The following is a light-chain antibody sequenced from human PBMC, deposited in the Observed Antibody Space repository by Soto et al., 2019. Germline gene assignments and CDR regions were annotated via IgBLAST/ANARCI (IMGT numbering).Light chain of an antibody. Sequence: ELVLTHAPGTLSLSPGERATLSCRASQSVSSSYLAWYQQKPGQAPRLLIYGASSRATGIPDRFSGSGSGTDFTLTISRLEPEDFAVYYCQQYGSSLTWTFGQGTKV. CDR3: QQYGSSLTWT. J-gene: IGKJ1*01. CDR1: QSVSSSY. V-gene: IGKV3-20*01. CDR2: GAS.